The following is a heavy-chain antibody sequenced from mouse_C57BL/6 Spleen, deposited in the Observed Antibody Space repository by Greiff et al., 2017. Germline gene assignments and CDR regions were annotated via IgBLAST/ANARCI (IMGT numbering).Heavy chain of an antibody. J-gene: IGHJ4*01. Sequence: VQLKESVAELVRPGASVKLSCTASGFNIKNTYMHWVKQRPEQGLEWIGRIDPANGNTKYAPKFQGKATITADTSSNTAYLQLSSLTSEDTAIYYCDYGSSYGTYAMDDWGQGTSVTVSS. D-gene: IGHD1-1*01. CDR3: DYGSSYGTYAMDD. CDR2: IDPANGNT. CDR1: GFNIKNTY. V-gene: IGHV14-3*01.